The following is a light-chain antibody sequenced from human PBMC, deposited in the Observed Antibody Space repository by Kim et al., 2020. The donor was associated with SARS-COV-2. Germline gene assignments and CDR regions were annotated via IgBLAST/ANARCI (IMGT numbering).Light chain of an antibody. J-gene: IGKJ4*01. CDR2: AAS. Sequence: DIQMTQSPSSLSASVGDRVTITCRASQSISSYLNWYQQKPGKAPKLLIYAASSLQSGVPSRFSGSGSGTDFTLTISSLQPEDFATYYCQQSYSTPFTFGGGTNLEIK. CDR3: QQSYSTPFT. CDR1: QSISSY. V-gene: IGKV1-39*01.